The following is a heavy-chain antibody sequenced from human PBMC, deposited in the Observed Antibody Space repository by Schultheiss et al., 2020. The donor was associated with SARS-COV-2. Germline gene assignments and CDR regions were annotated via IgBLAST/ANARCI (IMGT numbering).Heavy chain of an antibody. V-gene: IGHV4-59*08. D-gene: IGHD3-3*01. Sequence: SETLSLTCAVYGGSISSYYWSWIRQPPGKGLEWIGYIYYRGSTYYNPSLKSRVTISVDTSKNQFSLKLSSVTAADTAVYYCARRPPPRITIFGVVTYYGMDVWGQGTTVTVSS. J-gene: IGHJ6*02. CDR2: IYYRGST. CDR1: GGSISSYY. CDR3: ARRPPPRITIFGVVTYYGMDV.